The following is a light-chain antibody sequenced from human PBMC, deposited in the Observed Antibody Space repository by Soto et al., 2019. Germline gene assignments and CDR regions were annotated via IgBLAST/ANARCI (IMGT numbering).Light chain of an antibody. J-gene: IGLJ1*01. CDR2: GNS. Sequence: QSVLTQPPSVSGAPGQTVTTSCAGSSSNIGAGYDVHWYQQLSGRAPKLLMYGNSYRPSGVPDRFSGSKSGTSASLAITALQAEDEADYYCQSYDSGLTGYVFGTGTQLTVL. CDR1: SSNIGAGYD. CDR3: QSYDSGLTGYV. V-gene: IGLV1-40*01.